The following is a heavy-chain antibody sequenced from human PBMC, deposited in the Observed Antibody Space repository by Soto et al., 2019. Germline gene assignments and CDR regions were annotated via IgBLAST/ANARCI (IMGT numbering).Heavy chain of an antibody. CDR1: GGSISSYY. J-gene: IGHJ4*02. D-gene: IGHD2-15*01. Sequence: SETLSLTCTVSGGSISSYYWSWIRQPPGKGLEWIGYIYYSGGTNYNPSLKSRVTISVDTSKNQFSLKLSSVTAADTAVYYCAREVGYCSGGSCYSGLDYWGQGTLVTVSS. V-gene: IGHV4-59*01. CDR2: IYYSGGT. CDR3: AREVGYCSGGSCYSGLDY.